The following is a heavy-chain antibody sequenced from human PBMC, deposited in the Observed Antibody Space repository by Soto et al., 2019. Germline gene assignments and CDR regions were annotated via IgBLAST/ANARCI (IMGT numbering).Heavy chain of an antibody. J-gene: IGHJ5*02. CDR2: IYHTGTT. Sequence: PSETLSLTCSVSGGSISSIDYFWSWIRQPPGKGLEWIGFIYHTGTTYYNPSLRSRVTISIDTSNSQFSMKLNSVTAADTAVYYCPRVMAAMQIWHDPWGQGTLVTVSS. CDR3: PRVMAAMQIWHDP. V-gene: IGHV4-30-4*01. D-gene: IGHD2-2*01. CDR1: GGSISSIDYF.